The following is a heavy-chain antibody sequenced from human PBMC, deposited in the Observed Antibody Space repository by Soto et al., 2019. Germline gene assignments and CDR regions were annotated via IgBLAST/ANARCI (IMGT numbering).Heavy chain of an antibody. Sequence: PGGSLRLSCAASGFTFSSYAMSWVRQAPGKGLEWVSSISGSGGGTYYADSVKGRFTFSRDNSKNTLYLQMNSLRAEDTAVYYCARDLRYFDYWGQGTLVTVSS. J-gene: IGHJ4*02. CDR2: ISGSGGGT. CDR1: GFTFSSYA. CDR3: ARDLRYFDY. V-gene: IGHV3-23*01.